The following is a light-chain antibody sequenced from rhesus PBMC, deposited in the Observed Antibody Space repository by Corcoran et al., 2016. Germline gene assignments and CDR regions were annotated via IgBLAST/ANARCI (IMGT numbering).Light chain of an antibody. CDR2: YAT. CDR3: QQYDDLPRT. Sequence: DIQMTQSPSSLSASVGDKVTITRHASQGISRWLAWYQQKPGKAPKPLIYYATSLQSGVPSRFSGSGCGTDYPLTISSLRPEDFATYYCQQYDDLPRTFDQGTKVEVK. CDR1: QGISRW. J-gene: IGKJ1*01. V-gene: IGKV1-19*01.